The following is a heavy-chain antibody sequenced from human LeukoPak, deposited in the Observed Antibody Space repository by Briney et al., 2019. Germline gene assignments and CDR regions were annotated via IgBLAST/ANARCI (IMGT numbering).Heavy chain of an antibody. CDR2: ISSSGSSI. Sequence: GGSLRLSCAASGFAFSDYYMSWIRQAPGKGLEWVSYISSSGSSIYYADYVKGRFTISRDNAKNSLYLQMNSLRAEDTAVYYCARALGEVPAAISGWGWFDPWGQGTLVTVSS. CDR1: GFAFSDYY. V-gene: IGHV3-11*01. CDR3: ARALGEVPAAISGWGWFDP. J-gene: IGHJ5*02. D-gene: IGHD2-2*01.